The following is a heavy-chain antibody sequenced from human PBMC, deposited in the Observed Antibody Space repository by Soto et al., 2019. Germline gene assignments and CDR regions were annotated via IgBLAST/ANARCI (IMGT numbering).Heavy chain of an antibody. CDR1: GFTFSSNV. V-gene: IGHV3-23*01. D-gene: IGHD3-16*01. CDR3: AKANIGNYWGTCFDC. Sequence: GGSLRLSCAASGFTFSSNVMTWVRQAPGKGLEWVSSISGTGGNTYYADSVKGRFTISRDNSKNTLYLQMNSLRAEDTAIYYCAKANIGNYWGTCFDCWGQGTLVTVSS. CDR2: ISGTGGNT. J-gene: IGHJ4*02.